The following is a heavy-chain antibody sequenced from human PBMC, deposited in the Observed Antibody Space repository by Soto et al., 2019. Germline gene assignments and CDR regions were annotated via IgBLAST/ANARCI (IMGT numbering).Heavy chain of an antibody. CDR1: GYTFTSYG. D-gene: IGHD6-13*01. Sequence: GESLKISCKASGYTFTSYGISWVRQAPGQGLEWMGWISAYNGNTNYAQKLQGRVTMTTDTSTSTAYMELRSLRSDDTAVYYCARGGLAAGTTNYFDYWGQGTLVTVSS. J-gene: IGHJ4*02. V-gene: IGHV1-18*01. CDR3: ARGGLAAGTTNYFDY. CDR2: ISAYNGNT.